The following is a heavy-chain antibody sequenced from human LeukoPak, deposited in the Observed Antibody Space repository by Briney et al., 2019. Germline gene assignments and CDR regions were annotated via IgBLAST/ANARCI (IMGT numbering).Heavy chain of an antibody. D-gene: IGHD7-27*01. J-gene: IGHJ6*02. V-gene: IGHV3-33*01. Sequence: GGSLRLSCAASGFTFSSYGMHWVRQAPGKGLEWVAVIWYDGSNKYYADSVKGRFTISRDNSKNTLYLQMNSLRAEDTAVYYCARQSGLTGPYYYYGMGVWGQGTTVTVSS. CDR3: ARQSGLTGPYYYYGMGV. CDR1: GFTFSSYG. CDR2: IWYDGSNK.